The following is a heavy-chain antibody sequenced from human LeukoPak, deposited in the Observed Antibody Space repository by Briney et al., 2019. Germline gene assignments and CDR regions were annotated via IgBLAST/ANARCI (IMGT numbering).Heavy chain of an antibody. J-gene: IGHJ6*03. CDR1: GYTFTSYD. CDR2: MNPNSGNT. CDR3: ARGLDYYGSGRHPVLGIVSRDYYYMDV. V-gene: IGHV1-8*01. Sequence: ASVKVSCKASGYTFTSYDINWVRQATGQGLERMGWMNPNSGNTGYAQKFQGRVTMTRNTSISTAYMELSSLRSEDTAVYYCARGLDYYGSGRHPVLGIVSRDYYYMDVWGKGTTVTVSS. D-gene: IGHD3-10*01.